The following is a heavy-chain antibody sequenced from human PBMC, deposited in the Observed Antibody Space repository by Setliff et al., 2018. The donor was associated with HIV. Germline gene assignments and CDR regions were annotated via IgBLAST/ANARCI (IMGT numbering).Heavy chain of an antibody. D-gene: IGHD3-22*01. J-gene: IGHJ4*02. CDR2: INHSGST. Sequence: PSETLSLTCAVYGGSFSGYYWSWIRQPPGKGLEWIGEINHSGSTNYNPSLKSRVTISVDTSKNQFSLKLSSVTAADTAVFYCARLTTTYYYDSSAYYHPVWGRGTLVTVSS. V-gene: IGHV4-34*01. CDR3: ARLTTTYYYDSSAYYHPV. CDR1: GGSFSGYY.